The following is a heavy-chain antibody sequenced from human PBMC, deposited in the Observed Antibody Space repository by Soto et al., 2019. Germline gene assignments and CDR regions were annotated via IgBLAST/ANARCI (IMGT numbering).Heavy chain of an antibody. V-gene: IGHV3-48*01. CDR2: VNLKGAPK. D-gene: IGHD4-17*01. Sequence: EDQLVESGGGLVKPGGSLRLSCVASGFTFSGHHMDWFRQAPGKGLEWVAYVNLKGAPKYYAYSVRGRFTISRDNVQKPLLPHMKMLRSEGTGVYYCAQDFRFAGELWGLGTMVTVSS. CDR1: GFTFSGHH. J-gene: IGHJ3*01. CDR3: AQDFRFAGEL.